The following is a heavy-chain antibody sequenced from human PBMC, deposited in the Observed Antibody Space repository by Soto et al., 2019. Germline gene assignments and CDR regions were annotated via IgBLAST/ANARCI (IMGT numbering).Heavy chain of an antibody. CDR2: IYYSGST. D-gene: IGHD4-17*01. J-gene: IGHJ3*02. V-gene: IGHV4-31*03. Sequence: PSETLSLTCTVSGGSISSGGYYWSWIRQHPGKGLEWIGYIYYSGSTYYNPSLKSRVTISVDTSKNQFSLKLSSVTAADTAVYYCARENGDYGVGSRAFDIWGQGTMVTVSS. CDR3: ARENGDYGVGSRAFDI. CDR1: GGSISSGGYY.